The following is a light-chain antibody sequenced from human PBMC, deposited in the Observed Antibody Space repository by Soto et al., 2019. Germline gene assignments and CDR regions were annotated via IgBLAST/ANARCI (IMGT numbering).Light chain of an antibody. Sequence: IVLTQSPGTLSLSPGERATLSCRASQSVSSNLAWYQQRPGQTPSLLIYGASTRATGIPDRFSGSGSGTHFTLTISRLEPGDFAVYYCQHFGGTTFTFGQGTKVDIK. V-gene: IGKV3-20*01. J-gene: IGKJ1*01. CDR1: QSVSSN. CDR2: GAS. CDR3: QHFGGTTFT.